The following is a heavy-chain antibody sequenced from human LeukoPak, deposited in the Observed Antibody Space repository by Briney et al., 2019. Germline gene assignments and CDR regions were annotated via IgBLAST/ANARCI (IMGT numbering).Heavy chain of an antibody. V-gene: IGHV3-74*01. CDR1: GFTFSRYW. J-gene: IGHJ4*02. CDR2: INTDGSTT. D-gene: IGHD3-9*01. Sequence: GGSLRLSCAASGFTFSRYWMHWVRQAPGKGLVWVSRINTDGSTTRYADSVEGRFIISSDNAKNTLYLQMNRLRDEDTAVYYCARGLYFDGNARYYDFWGQGTLGTVSS. CDR3: ARGLYFDGNARYYDF.